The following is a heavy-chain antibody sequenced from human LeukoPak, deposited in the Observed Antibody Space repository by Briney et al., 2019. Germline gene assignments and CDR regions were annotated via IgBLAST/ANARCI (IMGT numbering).Heavy chain of an antibody. CDR1: GGSISSGSYY. J-gene: IGHJ4*02. Sequence: SETLSLTCTVSGGSISSGSYYWSWIRQPAGKGLEWIGRIYTSGSTNYNPSLKSRVTISVDPSKNQFSLKLTSVIAADTALYYCARAGWFGELYGPLDFWGQGTLVTVSS. CDR2: IYTSGST. CDR3: ARAGWFGELYGPLDF. D-gene: IGHD3-10*01. V-gene: IGHV4-61*02.